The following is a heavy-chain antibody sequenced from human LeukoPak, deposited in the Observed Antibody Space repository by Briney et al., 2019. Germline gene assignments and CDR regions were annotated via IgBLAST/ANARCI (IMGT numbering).Heavy chain of an antibody. CDR3: ARDDPATMVRGVIDMGFDY. V-gene: IGHV1-46*01. CDR1: GYTFTSYY. Sequence: ASVKVSCKASGYTFTSYYMHWVRQAPGQGLEWMGIINPSGGSTSYAQKFQGRVTMTRDTSTSTVYMELSSLRSEDTAVYYCARDDPATMVRGVIDMGFDYWGQGTLVTVSS. D-gene: IGHD3-10*01. J-gene: IGHJ4*02. CDR2: INPSGGST.